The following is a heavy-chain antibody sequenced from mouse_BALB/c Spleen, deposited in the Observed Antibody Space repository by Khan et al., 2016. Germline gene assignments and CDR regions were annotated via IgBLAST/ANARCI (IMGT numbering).Heavy chain of an antibody. D-gene: IGHD2-1*01. J-gene: IGHJ3*01. Sequence: QVQLKQSGPELVKPGASVRISCKASGYTFTNYYIHWVKQRPGQGLEWIGWIYPGNVNTKCNEKFKGKAALTADKSSSTAYMQLSSLTSEDSAVXVCARDDYGSPFTYWGQGTLVTVSA. CDR2: IYPGNVNT. CDR3: ARDDYGSPFTY. V-gene: IGHV1S56*01. CDR1: GYTFTNYY.